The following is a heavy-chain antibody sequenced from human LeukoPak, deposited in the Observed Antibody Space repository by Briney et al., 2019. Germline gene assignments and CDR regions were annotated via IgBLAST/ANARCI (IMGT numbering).Heavy chain of an antibody. Sequence: GRSLRLSCAASGFTFSSYGMHWVRQAPGKGLEWVAVISYDGSNKYYADSVKGRFTISRDNSKNTLYLQMNSLRAEDTAVYYCAKGLTKGSHDAFDIWGQGTMVTVSS. CDR1: GFTFSSYG. CDR2: ISYDGSNK. V-gene: IGHV3-30*18. J-gene: IGHJ3*02. D-gene: IGHD1-14*01. CDR3: AKGLTKGSHDAFDI.